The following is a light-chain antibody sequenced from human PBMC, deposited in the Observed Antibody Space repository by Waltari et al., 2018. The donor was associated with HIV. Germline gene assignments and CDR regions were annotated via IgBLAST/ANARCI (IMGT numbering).Light chain of an antibody. CDR3: QHRGNWPL. CDR1: EGVGSS. V-gene: IGKV3-11*01. J-gene: IGKJ4*01. CDR2: DAS. Sequence: IVLTQSPGTLSLSLGERATLSSRASEGVGSSLSWYQHKRGQAPRLLLYDASNTATGVPARFSGSGSGTDFTLTISSLEPEDFAVYYCQHRGNWPLFGGGTKVEIK.